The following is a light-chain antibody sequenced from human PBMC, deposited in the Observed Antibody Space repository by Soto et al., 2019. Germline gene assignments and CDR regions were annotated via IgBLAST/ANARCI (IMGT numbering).Light chain of an antibody. Sequence: AIQLTQSPASLSASVGDRVTITCRASQGISTLLAWYQQKPGKAPKVLIYESSLLQSGVPSRFSGSGSGTDFTLTISSLQPEDFATYYCQQYYRSSITFGQGTRLEIK. CDR2: ESS. CDR3: QQYYRSSIT. V-gene: IGKV1-13*02. J-gene: IGKJ5*01. CDR1: QGISTL.